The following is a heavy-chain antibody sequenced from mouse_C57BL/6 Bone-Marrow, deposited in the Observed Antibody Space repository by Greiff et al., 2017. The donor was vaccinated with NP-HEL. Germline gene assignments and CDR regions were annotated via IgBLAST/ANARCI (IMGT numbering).Heavy chain of an antibody. CDR1: GYTFTSYW. J-gene: IGHJ3*01. Sequence: QVQLQQSGAELVKPGASVKMSCKASGYTFTSYWITXVKQRPGQGLEWIGDIYPGSGSTNYNEKFKSKATLTVDTSSSTAYMQLSSLTSEDSAVYYCARHGPPWFAYWGQGTLVTVSA. CDR3: ARHGPPWFAY. V-gene: IGHV1-55*01. CDR2: IYPGSGST.